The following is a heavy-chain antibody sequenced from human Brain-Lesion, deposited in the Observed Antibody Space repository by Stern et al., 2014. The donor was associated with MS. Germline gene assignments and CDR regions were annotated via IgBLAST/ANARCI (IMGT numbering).Heavy chain of an antibody. CDR1: GFTFSNYW. Sequence: EVQLEESGGGLVKPGGSLRLSCAASGFTFSNYWMNWVRQAPGKGLEWISCISSSGGNVYYADSVKDRFTISRDNTRNSLYLQMNSLKAEDTAVYYCAKDGAPRRSDSWGQGTLVTVSS. CDR2: ISSSGGNV. D-gene: IGHD6-6*01. J-gene: IGHJ4*02. V-gene: IGHV3-21*01. CDR3: AKDGAPRRSDS.